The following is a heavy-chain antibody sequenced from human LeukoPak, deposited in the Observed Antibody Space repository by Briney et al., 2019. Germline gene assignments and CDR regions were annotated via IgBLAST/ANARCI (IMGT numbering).Heavy chain of an antibody. J-gene: IGHJ3*02. CDR3: ARPKHRIAAAGDDAFDI. Sequence: PGGSLRLSCAASGFTFSSYSMNWVRQAPGKGLEWVSSISSSSSYIYYADSVKGRFTISRDNAKNSLYLQMNSLRAEDTAVYYCARPKHRIAAAGDDAFDIWGQGTMVTVSS. V-gene: IGHV3-21*01. CDR1: GFTFSSYS. CDR2: ISSSSSYI. D-gene: IGHD6-13*01.